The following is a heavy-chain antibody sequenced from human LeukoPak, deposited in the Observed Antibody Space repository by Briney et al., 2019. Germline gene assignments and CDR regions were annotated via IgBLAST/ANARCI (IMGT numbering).Heavy chain of an antibody. D-gene: IGHD3-22*01. CDR3: TKGSYAEYFSCDNSYFDY. Sequence: GGSLRLSCVASGFSFSLYSVNWVRQAPGKGLEWVSSISSSSTYKYYADSVKGRFTISRDNAKNSLYLQMDSLGAEDTAMYYCTKGSYAEYFSCDNSYFDYWGQGTLVTVSS. J-gene: IGHJ4*02. CDR2: ISSSSTYK. CDR1: GFSFSLYS. V-gene: IGHV3-21*06.